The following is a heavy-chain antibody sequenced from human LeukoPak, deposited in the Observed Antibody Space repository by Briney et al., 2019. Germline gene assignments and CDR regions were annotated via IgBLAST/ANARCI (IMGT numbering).Heavy chain of an antibody. CDR3: ARDGEDGFLDY. CDR1: GLTFSNYA. V-gene: IGHV3-30*01. J-gene: IGHJ4*02. CDR2: ISYDGSNK. D-gene: IGHD5-24*01. Sequence: GGSLRLSCAAPGLTFSNYAMTWVRQAPGKGLEWVAVISYDGSNKYYADSVKGRFTISRDNSKNTLYLQMNSLRAEDTAVYYCARDGEDGFLDYWGQGTLVTVSS.